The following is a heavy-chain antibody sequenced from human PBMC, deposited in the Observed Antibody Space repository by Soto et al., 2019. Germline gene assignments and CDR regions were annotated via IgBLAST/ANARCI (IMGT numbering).Heavy chain of an antibody. CDR1: GGTFSSYA. Sequence: GASVKVSCKASGGTFSSYAISWVRQAPGQGLEWMGGIIPIFGTANYAQKFQGRVTITTDTSTSTAYMELSSLRSEDTAVYYCARDFLPSCSNDNCYFDFWGQGTSVTVSS. D-gene: IGHD1-20*01. CDR3: ARDFLPSCSNDNCYFDF. CDR2: IIPIFGTA. J-gene: IGHJ4*02. V-gene: IGHV1-69*05.